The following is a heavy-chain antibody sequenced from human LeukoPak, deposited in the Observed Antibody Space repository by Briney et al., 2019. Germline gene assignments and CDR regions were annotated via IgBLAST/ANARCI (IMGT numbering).Heavy chain of an antibody. CDR2: IYPGDSDT. CDR3: ARHFQHWGNAFDI. CDR1: GYNFTSYW. V-gene: IGHV5-51*01. Sequence: GESLKISCKGSGYNFTSYWIGWVRQMPGKGLEWMGIIYPGDSDTKYSPSFQGQVTISADKSISTAYLQWSSLKASDTAMYYCARHFQHWGNAFDIWGQGTMVTVSS. J-gene: IGHJ3*02. D-gene: IGHD7-27*01.